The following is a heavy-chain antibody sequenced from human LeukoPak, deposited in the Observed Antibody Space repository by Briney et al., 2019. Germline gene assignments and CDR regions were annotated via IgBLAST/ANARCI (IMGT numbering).Heavy chain of an antibody. CDR1: GGSISSYY. CDR2: IYNSGST. D-gene: IGHD2-15*01. J-gene: IGHJ6*03. CDR3: ARTTEGYCRGRSCYSYYYYMDV. V-gene: IGHV4-59*01. Sequence: SETLSLTCTVSGGSISSYYWSWIRQPPGKGLEWIGYIYNSGSTNYNPSLKSRVTISLDTSKKQFSLKLTSVTAADTAVYYCARTTEGYCRGRSCYSYYYYMDVWGKGTTVTVSS.